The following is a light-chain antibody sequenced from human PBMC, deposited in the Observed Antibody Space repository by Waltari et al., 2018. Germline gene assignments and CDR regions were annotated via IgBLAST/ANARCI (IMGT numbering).Light chain of an antibody. CDR3: VSYAGGPRI. CDR2: EVN. J-gene: IGLJ2*01. V-gene: IGLV2-11*01. Sequence: QSALTQPRSVSGSPGQSVTISCTGTSSDVGGYHSVSWYQQHPGDGPKLMIYEVNKRPSGVPDRFSGSKSGNTASLTISGLRTEDEADYYCVSYAGGPRIFGGGTKLTVL. CDR1: SSDVGGYHS.